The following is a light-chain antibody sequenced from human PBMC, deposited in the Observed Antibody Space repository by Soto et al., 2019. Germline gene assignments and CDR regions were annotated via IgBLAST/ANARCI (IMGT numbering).Light chain of an antibody. V-gene: IGLV1-47*01. J-gene: IGLJ1*01. CDR2: RTD. CDR1: SSNIGGDY. CDR3: AVWDASLSGHV. Sequence: QSVLTQPPSASGTPGQTVTISCSGSSSNIGGDYVYWYQQHLPGTAPKVLIYRTDQRPSGVPDRFSGSKSGTSASLAIGGLRSEDGAEYYCAVWDASLSGHVFGTGTKVTVL.